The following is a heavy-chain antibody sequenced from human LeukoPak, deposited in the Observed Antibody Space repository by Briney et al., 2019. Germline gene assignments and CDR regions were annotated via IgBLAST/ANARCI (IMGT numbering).Heavy chain of an antibody. Sequence: GASVKVSCKASGYTFTSYDINWVRQATGQGLEWMGWMNPNSGNTGYAQKFQGRVNMTRNTSISTAYMELSSLRSEDTAVYYCARVVYDYGELNPCYYYGMDVWGQGTTVTVSS. CDR1: GYTFTSYD. CDR2: MNPNSGNT. J-gene: IGHJ6*02. V-gene: IGHV1-8*01. D-gene: IGHD4-17*01. CDR3: ARVVYDYGELNPCYYYGMDV.